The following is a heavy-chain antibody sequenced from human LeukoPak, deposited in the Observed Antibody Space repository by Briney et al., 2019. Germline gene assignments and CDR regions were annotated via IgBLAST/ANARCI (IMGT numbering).Heavy chain of an antibody. Sequence: GESLKISCKGYGYSFTRNWIGWVRQMPGKGLEWVGLIYPADSDTRYSPSFQGQVTFSADNSISTAFLQWSSLKASDTAMYYCARPGTTGTTIWGQGTLVTVSS. CDR3: ARPGTTGTTI. V-gene: IGHV5-51*01. J-gene: IGHJ4*02. CDR2: IYPADSDT. D-gene: IGHD1-1*01. CDR1: GYSFTRNW.